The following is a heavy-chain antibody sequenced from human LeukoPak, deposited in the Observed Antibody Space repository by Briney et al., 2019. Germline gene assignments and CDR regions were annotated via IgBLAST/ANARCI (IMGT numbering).Heavy chain of an antibody. D-gene: IGHD6-19*01. J-gene: IGHJ4*02. CDR3: AKDRYSSGWYYFDY. Sequence: GGSLRLSCAASGFTFSSHAMHWVRQAPGKGLEWVAFIRYDGSNKYYADSVKGRFTISRDNSKNTLYLQMNSLRAEDTAVYYCAKDRYSSGWYYFDYWGQGTLVTVSS. CDR2: IRYDGSNK. V-gene: IGHV3-30*02. CDR1: GFTFSSHA.